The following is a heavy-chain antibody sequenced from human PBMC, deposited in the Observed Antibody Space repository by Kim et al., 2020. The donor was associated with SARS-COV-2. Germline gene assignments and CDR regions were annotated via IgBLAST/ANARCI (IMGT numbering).Heavy chain of an antibody. J-gene: IGHJ4*02. V-gene: IGHV3-74*01. Sequence: GGSPRLSCAASGFTFSTYYMHWVRQAPGKGLVWVSQINPDGSDARFADSVKGRFTLSRDNAKNIVFLQMDSLRGDDTAVYYCARDPSTDLTLDYWGQGTLVTVSS. CDR1: GFTFSTYY. CDR2: INPDGSDA. CDR3: ARDPSTDLTLDY. D-gene: IGHD7-27*01.